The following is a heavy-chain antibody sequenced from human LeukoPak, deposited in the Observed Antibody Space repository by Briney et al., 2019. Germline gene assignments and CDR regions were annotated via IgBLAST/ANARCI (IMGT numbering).Heavy chain of an antibody. CDR2: MNPNSGNT. Sequence: GASVKVSCKASGYTFTSYDINWVRQATGQGLEWMGWMNPNSGNTGYAQKFQGRVTMTRNTSISTAYMELSSLRSEDTAVYYCARGQVGRCCSGGSCYVRAEYFQHWGQGTLVTVSS. CDR1: GYTFTSYD. V-gene: IGHV1-8*01. J-gene: IGHJ1*01. CDR3: ARGQVGRCCSGGSCYVRAEYFQH. D-gene: IGHD2-15*01.